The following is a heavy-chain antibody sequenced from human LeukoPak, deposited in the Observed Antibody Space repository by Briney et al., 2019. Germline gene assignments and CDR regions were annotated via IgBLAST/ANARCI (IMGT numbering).Heavy chain of an antibody. V-gene: IGHV4-30-2*01. CDR3: ARDGVGFGELLL. J-gene: IGHJ4*02. CDR1: GGSISSGGYS. CDR2: IYHSGST. Sequence: SPHLSLTCAVSGGSISSGGYSWCWIRQPPGKGLEWIGYIYHSGSTYYNPSLKSRVTISVDRSKNQFSLKLSSVTAADTAVYYCARDGVGFGELLLWSQGTLVTVSS. D-gene: IGHD3-10*01.